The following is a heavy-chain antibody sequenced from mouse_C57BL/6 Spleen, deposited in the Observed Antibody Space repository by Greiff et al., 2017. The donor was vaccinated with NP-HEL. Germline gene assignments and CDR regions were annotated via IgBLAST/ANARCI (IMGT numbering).Heavy chain of an antibody. J-gene: IGHJ1*03. CDR3: ARRGGTVVAPRYFDV. D-gene: IGHD1-1*01. CDR1: GYSFTDYN. Sequence: EVKLVESGPELVKPGASVKISCKASGYSFTDYNMNWVKQSNGKSLEWIGVINPNYGTTSYNQKFKGKATLTVDQSSSTAYMQLNSLTSEDSAVYYCARRGGTVVAPRYFDVWGTGTTVTVSS. V-gene: IGHV1-39*01. CDR2: INPNYGTT.